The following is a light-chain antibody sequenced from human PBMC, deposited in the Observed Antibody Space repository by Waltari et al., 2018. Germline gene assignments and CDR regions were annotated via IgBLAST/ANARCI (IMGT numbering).Light chain of an antibody. CDR2: HAS. J-gene: IGKJ1*01. Sequence: VFKHSPGPLSLSPGERATLSCRASQSVGKYLAWYQQKPGQAPRLLIYHASTRAPGIPDRFSGSGSGTDFSLTISRLEPEDFAVYYCQKYDYLPATFGQGTKVEIK. V-gene: IGKV3-20*01. CDR1: QSVGKY. CDR3: QKYDYLPAT.